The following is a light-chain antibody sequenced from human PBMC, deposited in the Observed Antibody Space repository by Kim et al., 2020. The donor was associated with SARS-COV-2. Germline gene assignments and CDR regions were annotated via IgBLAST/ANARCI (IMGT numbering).Light chain of an antibody. CDR2: KDS. CDR1: DLSGKF. V-gene: IGLV3-1*01. J-gene: IGLJ2*01. CDR3: QAWGSGPGDVV. Sequence: SYELTQPPSLSVSPGQTATISCSGHDLSGKFVSWYHQRAGQSPLLVIYKDSRRPSGIPERFSGSNSGGTATLIIGGPQTLDEGDYYCQAWGSGPGDVVFGGGTRLTVL.